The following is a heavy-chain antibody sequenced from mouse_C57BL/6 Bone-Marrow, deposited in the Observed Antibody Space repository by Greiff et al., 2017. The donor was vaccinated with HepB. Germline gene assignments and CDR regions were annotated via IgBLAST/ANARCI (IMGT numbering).Heavy chain of an antibody. V-gene: IGHV3-6*01. J-gene: IGHJ2*01. CDR2: ISYDGSN. CDR1: GYSITSGYY. CDR3: ARGYYSNYGY. Sequence: EVKVEESGPGLVKPSQSLSLTCSVTGYSITSGYYWNWIRQFPGNKLEWMGYISYDGSNNYNPSLKNRISITRDTSKNQFFLKLNSVTTEDTATYYCARGYYSNYGYWGQGTTLTVSS. D-gene: IGHD2-5*01.